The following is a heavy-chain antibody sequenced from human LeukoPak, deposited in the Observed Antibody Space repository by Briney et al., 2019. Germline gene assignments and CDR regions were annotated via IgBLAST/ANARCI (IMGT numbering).Heavy chain of an antibody. CDR3: ARKVVAATGSDWFDP. CDR2: IYSGGST. J-gene: IGHJ5*02. V-gene: IGHV3-66*01. Sequence: TGGSLRLSCAASGFTVSSNYMSWVRQAPGKGLEWVSVIYSGGSTYYADSVKGRFTISRDNSKNTLYLQMNSLRAEDTAVYYCARKVVAATGSDWFDPWGQGTLVTVSS. CDR1: GFTVSSNY. D-gene: IGHD2-15*01.